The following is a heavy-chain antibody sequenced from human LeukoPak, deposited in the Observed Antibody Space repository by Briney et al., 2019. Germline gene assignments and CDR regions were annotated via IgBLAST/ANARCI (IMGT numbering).Heavy chain of an antibody. CDR1: GGTFSSYA. D-gene: IGHD3-22*01. J-gene: IGHJ4*02. CDR2: IIPILGIA. Sequence: SAKVSCKASGGTFSSYAISWVRQAPGQGLEWMGRIIPILGIANYAQKFQGRVTITADKSTSTAYMELSSPRSEDTAVYYCARDLSRVYYDSSGYLPDYWGQGTLVTASS. CDR3: ARDLSRVYYDSSGYLPDY. V-gene: IGHV1-69*04.